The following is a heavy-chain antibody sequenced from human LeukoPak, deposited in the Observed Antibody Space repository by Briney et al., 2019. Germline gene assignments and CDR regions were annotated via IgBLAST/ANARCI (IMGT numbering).Heavy chain of an antibody. V-gene: IGHV4-39*01. J-gene: IGHJ4*02. Sequence: SETLSLTCTVSGGSISSSSYYWGWIRQPPGKGLEWIGSIYYSGSTYYNPSLKSRVTISVDTSKNQFSLKLSSVTAADTAVYYCARQAVYYDSSGYSTVPNFFDYWGQGTLATVSS. D-gene: IGHD3-22*01. CDR1: GGSISSSSYY. CDR3: ARQAVYYDSSGYSTVPNFFDY. CDR2: IYYSGST.